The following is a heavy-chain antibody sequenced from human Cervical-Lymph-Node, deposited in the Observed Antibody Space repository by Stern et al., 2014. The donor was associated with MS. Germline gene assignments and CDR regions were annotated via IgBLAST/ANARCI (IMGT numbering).Heavy chain of an antibody. D-gene: IGHD2-2*02. CDR3: ARHLYCSSTSCYTDDYYYYYGMDV. Sequence: EVQLEESGGGLVKPGGSLRLSCAASGFTFSSYSMNWVRQAPGKGLEWVSSISSSSSYIYYADSVKGRFTISRDNAKNSLYLQMNSLRAEDTAVYYCARHLYCSSTSCYTDDYYYYYGMDVWGQGTTVTVSS. CDR2: ISSSSSYI. CDR1: GFTFSSYS. V-gene: IGHV3-21*01. J-gene: IGHJ6*02.